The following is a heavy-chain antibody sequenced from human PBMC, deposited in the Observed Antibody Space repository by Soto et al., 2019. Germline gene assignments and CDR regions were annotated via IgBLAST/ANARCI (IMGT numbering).Heavy chain of an antibody. CDR1: DFTFGDSA. D-gene: IGHD1-7*01. Sequence: EVQLVESGGGLVQPGGSLQLSCAASDFTFGDSAVHWIRQASGNGLEWVGRIRGKSRNYATGYAASVKGRFTISRHDSRNTAYLQMNSPKIEDMAVYYCAYELHYALDIWGQGTLVTVSS. CDR3: AYELHYALDI. V-gene: IGHV3-73*01. J-gene: IGHJ1*01. CDR2: IRGKSRNYAT.